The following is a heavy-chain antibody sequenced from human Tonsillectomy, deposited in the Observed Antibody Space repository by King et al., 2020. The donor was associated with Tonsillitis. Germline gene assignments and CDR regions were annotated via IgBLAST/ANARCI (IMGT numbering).Heavy chain of an antibody. CDR1: GGSFSGHY. CDR3: ARDPFCNDVVCQRGWFDP. J-gene: IGHJ5*02. D-gene: IGHD2/OR15-2a*01. CDR2: TNHRGAT. V-gene: IGHV4-34*01. Sequence: VQLQQWGAGLLKPSETLSLTCAVNGGSFSGHYWSWIRQPPGKGLEWIGDTNHRGATPYNPSLKCRVASSVDTSRNHFSLKLSSVTAADTAVYYCARDPFCNDVVCQRGWFDPWGQGALVTVSS.